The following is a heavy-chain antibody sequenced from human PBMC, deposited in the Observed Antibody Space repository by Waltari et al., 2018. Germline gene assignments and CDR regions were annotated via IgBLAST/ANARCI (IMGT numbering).Heavy chain of an antibody. Sequence: QLQLKESGPGLVKPLETLSLTCTVSGCSISSSSYYWGWIRQPPGKGLEWIGSMYYSGSTYYNPSLKSRVTISEDTSKNQLSLKLNSVTAADTAVYYCARHMLSMATITVGWFDPWGQGTLVTVSS. CDR3: ARHMLSMATITVGWFDP. V-gene: IGHV4-39*01. CDR2: MYYSGST. J-gene: IGHJ5*02. CDR1: GCSISSSSYY. D-gene: IGHD5-12*01.